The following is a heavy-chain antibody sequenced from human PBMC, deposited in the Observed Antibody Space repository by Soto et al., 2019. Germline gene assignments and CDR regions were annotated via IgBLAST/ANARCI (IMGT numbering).Heavy chain of an antibody. V-gene: IGHV1-18*01. J-gene: IGHJ4*02. Sequence: QVQLVQSGAEVKKPGASVKVSCKASGYTFTSYGISWVRQDPGQGLEWMGWISAYNGNTNYAQKLQGRVTMTTDTSTSTAYMELRSLRSDDTAVYYCARARQYYDSSGYRGVVDYWGQGTLVTVSS. CDR2: ISAYNGNT. CDR1: GYTFTSYG. D-gene: IGHD3-22*01. CDR3: ARARQYYDSSGYRGVVDY.